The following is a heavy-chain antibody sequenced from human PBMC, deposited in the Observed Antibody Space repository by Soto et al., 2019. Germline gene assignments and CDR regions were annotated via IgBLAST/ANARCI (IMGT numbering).Heavy chain of an antibody. J-gene: IGHJ4*02. D-gene: IGHD5-18*01. CDR1: GYSFTSYW. Sequence: GESLKISCKGSGYSFTSYWIGWVRQMPGKGLEWMGIIYPGDSDTRYSPSFQGQVTISADKSISTAYLQWSSLKASDTAMYYCARRTVWDTAMVWSFDYWGQGTLVTVSS. CDR2: IYPGDSDT. V-gene: IGHV5-51*01. CDR3: ARRTVWDTAMVWSFDY.